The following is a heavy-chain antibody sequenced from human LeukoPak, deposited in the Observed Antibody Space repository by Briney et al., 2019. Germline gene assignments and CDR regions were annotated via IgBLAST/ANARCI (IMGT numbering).Heavy chain of an antibody. CDR3: TKLSDNGAEIYDY. Sequence: GGSLRLSCAASGFTLSGSTLHWVRQASGKGLEWVGRIRSKANRDATAYAASVKGRFTISRDDSKNTAYLEMNSLKTEDTAVYYCTKLSDNGAEIYDYRGQGTLVTVSS. V-gene: IGHV3-73*01. CDR1: GFTLSGST. D-gene: IGHD4-17*01. J-gene: IGHJ4*02. CDR2: IRSKANRDAT.